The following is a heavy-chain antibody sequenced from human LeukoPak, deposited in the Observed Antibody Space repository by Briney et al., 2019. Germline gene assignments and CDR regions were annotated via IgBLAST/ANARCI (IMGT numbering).Heavy chain of an antibody. CDR2: ISGSGGST. D-gene: IGHD4-23*01. V-gene: IGHV3-23*01. CDR1: GITFSSYA. J-gene: IGHJ4*02. CDR3: AKVTHGDYGGDY. Sequence: GGSLRLSCAASGITFSSYAMSWVRQAPGKGLEWVSAISGSGGSTYYADSVKGRFTISRDNSKNTLYLQMNSLRAEDTAVYYCAKVTHGDYGGDYWGQGTLVTVSS.